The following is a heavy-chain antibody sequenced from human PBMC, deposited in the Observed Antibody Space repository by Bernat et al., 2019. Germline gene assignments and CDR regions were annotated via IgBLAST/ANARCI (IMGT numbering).Heavy chain of an antibody. V-gene: IGHV3-33*01. D-gene: IGHD4-17*01. CDR3: ARDEHYGDYGGLFDP. CDR2: IWYDGSNK. CDR1: GFTFSSYG. Sequence: QVQLVESGGGVVQPGRSLRLSCAASGFTFSSYGMHWVRQAPGKGLEWVAVIWYDGSNKYYADSVKGRFTISRDNSKNTLYLQMNSLRAEDTAVYYCARDEHYGDYGGLFDPWGQGTLVTVSS. J-gene: IGHJ5*02.